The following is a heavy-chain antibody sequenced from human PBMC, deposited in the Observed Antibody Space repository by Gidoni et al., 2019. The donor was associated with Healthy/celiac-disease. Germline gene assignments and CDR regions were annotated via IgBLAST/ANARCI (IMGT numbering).Heavy chain of an antibody. CDR3: ARRPHYDFWSGYYYPFDY. J-gene: IGHJ4*02. Sequence: EVQLVESGGGLVQPGGPLRLCCAASGSTVSSNSMSWVRQAPGKGLEWVSVIYSGGSTYYADSVKGRFTISRDNSKNTLYLQMNSLRAEDTAVYYCARRPHYDFWSGYYYPFDYWGQGTLVTVSS. V-gene: IGHV3-66*04. CDR2: IYSGGST. D-gene: IGHD3-3*01. CDR1: GSTVSSNS.